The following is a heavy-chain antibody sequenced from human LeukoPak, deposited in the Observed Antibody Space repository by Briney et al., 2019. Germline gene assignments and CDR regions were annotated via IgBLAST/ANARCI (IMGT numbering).Heavy chain of an antibody. V-gene: IGHV4-59*01. CDR3: ASATSIVANYYYGMDV. Sequence: PSETLSLTCTVSGGSISSYYWSWIRQPPGKGLEWIGYIYYSGSTNYNPSLKSRVTISVDTSKNQFSLKLSSVTAADTAVYYCASATSIVANYYYGMDVWGQGTTVTVSS. CDR2: IYYSGST. D-gene: IGHD5-12*01. J-gene: IGHJ6*02. CDR1: GGSISSYY.